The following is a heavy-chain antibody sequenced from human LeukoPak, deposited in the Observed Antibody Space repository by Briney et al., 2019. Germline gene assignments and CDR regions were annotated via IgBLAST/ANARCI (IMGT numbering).Heavy chain of an antibody. V-gene: IGHV3-23*01. J-gene: IGHJ5*01. D-gene: IGHD4-11*01. CDR3: AKDLHDYGNYVGWFDS. CDR1: GFTFSSFA. Sequence: PGGSLRLSCAASGFTFSSFAMDWVRQAPGKGLEWFSAISGSGDSTYYADSVKGRFTISRDNSKTTLFLQMNSLRAEDTAVYYCAKDLHDYGNYVGWFDSWGQGTLDTVSS. CDR2: ISGSGDST.